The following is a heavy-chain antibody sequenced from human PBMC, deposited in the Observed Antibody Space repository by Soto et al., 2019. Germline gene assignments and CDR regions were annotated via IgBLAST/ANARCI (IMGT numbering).Heavy chain of an antibody. V-gene: IGHV4-4*07. D-gene: IGHD5-18*01. J-gene: IGHJ4*02. CDR1: GGSISSYY. CDR3: ARGPWRIQLWNFDY. Sequence: PSETLSHTCTVSGGSISSYYWSWIRQPAGKGLEWIGRIYTSGSTNYNPSLKSRVTMSVDTSKNQFSLKLSSVTAADTAVYYCARGPWRIQLWNFDYWGQGTLVTVSS. CDR2: IYTSGST.